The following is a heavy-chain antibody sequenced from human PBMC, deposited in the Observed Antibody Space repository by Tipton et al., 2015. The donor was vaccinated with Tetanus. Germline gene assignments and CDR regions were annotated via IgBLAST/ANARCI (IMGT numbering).Heavy chain of an antibody. CDR1: GDSLRAGGRN. V-gene: IGHV4-61*08. J-gene: IGHJ4*02. CDR2: ISSSGST. Sequence: TLSLTCSVSGDSLRAGGRNWSWIRQPPGKGLEWLAYISSSGSTNSDYFLKSRITISRDTSKNQYSLKLSSVTPADTAACFCARANYDFSMKGPFDAWGQGILVVVSA. D-gene: IGHD3-3*01. CDR3: ARANYDFSMKGPFDA.